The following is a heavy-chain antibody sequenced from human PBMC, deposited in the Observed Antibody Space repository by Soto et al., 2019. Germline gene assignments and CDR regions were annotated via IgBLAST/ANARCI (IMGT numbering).Heavy chain of an antibody. D-gene: IGHD2-2*01. CDR3: TTEDIVVVPAAGDYYGMDV. V-gene: IGHV3-15*01. J-gene: IGHJ6*02. Sequence: PVRPPRLACADSGCTFITAWMSWVRQETVKGLEWVGRIKSKTDGGTTDYAAPVKGRFTISRDDSKNTLYLQMNSLKTEDTAVYYCTTEDIVVVPAAGDYYGMDVWGHGTT. CDR1: GCTFITAW. CDR2: IKSKTDGGTT.